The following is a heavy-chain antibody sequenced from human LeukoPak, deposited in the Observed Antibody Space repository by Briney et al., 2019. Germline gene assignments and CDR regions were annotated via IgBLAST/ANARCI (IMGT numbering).Heavy chain of an antibody. CDR2: IYYSGST. V-gene: IGHV4-39*07. CDR1: GGSISSSSYY. J-gene: IGHJ4*02. D-gene: IGHD5-18*01. CDR3: ARGGAGGPRSWILIPNDY. Sequence: SETLSLTCTVSGGSISSSSYYWGWIRQPPGKGLEWIGSIYYSGSTYYNPSLKSRVTISVDTSKNQFSLKLSSVTAADTAVYYCARGGAGGPRSWILIPNDYWGQGTLVTVSS.